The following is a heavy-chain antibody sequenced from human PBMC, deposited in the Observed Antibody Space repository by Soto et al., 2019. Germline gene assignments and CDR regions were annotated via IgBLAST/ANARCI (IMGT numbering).Heavy chain of an antibody. V-gene: IGHV4-31*03. CDR2: IYYSGST. CDR1: GGSISSGGYY. J-gene: IGHJ6*02. D-gene: IGHD3-10*01. CDR3: AREPITMVRGVIRYYGIDV. Sequence: SETLSLTCTVSGGSISSGGYYWSWIRQHPGKGLEWIGYIYYSGSTYYNPSLKSRVTISVDTSKNQFSLKLSSVTAADTAVYYCAREPITMVRGVIRYYGIDVWGQGTTVTVSS.